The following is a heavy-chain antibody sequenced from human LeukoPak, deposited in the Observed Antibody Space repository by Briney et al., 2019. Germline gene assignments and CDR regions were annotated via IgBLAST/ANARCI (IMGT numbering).Heavy chain of an antibody. D-gene: IGHD2-15*01. CDR3: ARVRCSGGGCFYNFDY. CDR1: GFTFSTYS. J-gene: IGHJ4*02. CDR2: LSSSSSYI. Sequence: GGSLRLSCAASGFTFSTYSMNWVRQAPGKGPEWVSSLSSSSSYIYYADSVKGRFTISRDNAKNSLYLQMNSLRAEDTAVYYCARVRCSGGGCFYNFDYWGQGSLVTVSS. V-gene: IGHV3-21*01.